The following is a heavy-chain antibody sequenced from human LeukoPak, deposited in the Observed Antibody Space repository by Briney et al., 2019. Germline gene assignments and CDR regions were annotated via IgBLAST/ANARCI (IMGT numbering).Heavy chain of an antibody. D-gene: IGHD4-11*01. Sequence: PGGSLRLSCTASGLIFRNYAMTWVRQAPRKGLEWVSTISGDGTETFYADSVKGRFTISRDNSKNTHYLQMSSLRAEDTGIYYCAKGGHYSFFDSWGQGTLVTVSS. V-gene: IGHV3-23*01. CDR3: AKGGHYSFFDS. CDR1: GLIFRNYA. CDR2: ISGDGTET. J-gene: IGHJ4*02.